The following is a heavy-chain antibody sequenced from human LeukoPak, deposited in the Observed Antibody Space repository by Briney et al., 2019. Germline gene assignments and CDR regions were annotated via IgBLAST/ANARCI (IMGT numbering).Heavy chain of an antibody. CDR1: GFTFSNYG. V-gene: IGHV3-23*01. J-gene: IGHJ6*03. CDR3: AKGIYDSGSYYSNYYYNMDV. CDR2: ISGGSNAT. Sequence: GGSLRLSCAASGFTFSNYGMSWVRQAPGKGLKWVSSISGGSNATDYADSVKGRFSISRDNSKNTLYLQMNSLRAEDTALYYCAKGIYDSGSYYSNYYYNMDVWGKGTMVTISS. D-gene: IGHD3-10*01.